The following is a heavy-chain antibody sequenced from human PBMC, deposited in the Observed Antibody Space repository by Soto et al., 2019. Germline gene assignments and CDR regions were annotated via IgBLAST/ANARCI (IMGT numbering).Heavy chain of an antibody. D-gene: IGHD2-2*01. Sequence: ASVKVSCKASGYTFTGYYMHWVRQAPGQGLEWMGWINPNSGGTNYAQKFQGRVTMTRDTSISTAYMELSRLRSDDTAVYYCARVGGSTPAAIPDYSYYGMDVWGQGTTVTVSS. CDR3: ARVGGSTPAAIPDYSYYGMDV. V-gene: IGHV1-2*02. CDR1: GYTFTGYY. CDR2: INPNSGGT. J-gene: IGHJ6*02.